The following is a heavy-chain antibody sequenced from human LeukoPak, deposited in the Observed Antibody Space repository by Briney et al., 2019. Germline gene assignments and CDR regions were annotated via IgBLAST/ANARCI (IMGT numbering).Heavy chain of an antibody. D-gene: IGHD6-19*01. Sequence: ASVKVSCKASGYTFITYGISWVRQVPGQGLEWMGWINPSNGDTNYPQNFQGRVTMTTDTSTTTAYMELRSLRSDDTAVYYCARLPVGYRSDYYFNAFDHWGQGTLVTVYS. V-gene: IGHV1-18*01. CDR3: ARLPVGYRSDYYFNAFDH. CDR1: GYTFITYG. CDR2: INPSNGDT. J-gene: IGHJ4*02.